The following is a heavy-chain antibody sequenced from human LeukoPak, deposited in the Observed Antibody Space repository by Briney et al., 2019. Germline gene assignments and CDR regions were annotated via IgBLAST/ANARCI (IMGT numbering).Heavy chain of an antibody. CDR2: INPSGGST. CDR1: GYTFTSYY. Sequence: GASVKVSCKASGYTFTSYYMHWVRQAPGQGLEWMGIINPSGGSTSYAQKFQGRVTMTRDTSTSTVYMELSSLRSEDTAVYYCAKNSGSYYVAFDIWGQGTMVTVSS. D-gene: IGHD1-26*01. J-gene: IGHJ3*02. V-gene: IGHV1-46*01. CDR3: AKNSGSYYVAFDI.